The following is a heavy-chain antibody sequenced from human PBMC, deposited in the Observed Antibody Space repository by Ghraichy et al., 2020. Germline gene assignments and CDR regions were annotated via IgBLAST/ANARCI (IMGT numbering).Heavy chain of an antibody. Sequence: KLSCAASGFTFNTYYMTWVRQAPGKGLEWVANIKQDGSEKYYVESVKGRFTISRDNAKDSVYLQMNSLRAEDTAVYYCGRGGYIYGSNPVDYWGQGTQVTVSS. CDR3: GRGGYIYGSNPVDY. CDR2: IKQDGSEK. D-gene: IGHD5-18*01. CDR1: GFTFNTYY. J-gene: IGHJ4*02. V-gene: IGHV3-7*04.